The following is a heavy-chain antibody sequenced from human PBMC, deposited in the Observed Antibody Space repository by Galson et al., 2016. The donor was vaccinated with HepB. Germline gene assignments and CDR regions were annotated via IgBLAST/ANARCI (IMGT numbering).Heavy chain of an antibody. D-gene: IGHD6-13*01. J-gene: IGHJ4*02. CDR3: ARDPGYSSFDY. CDR1: GFTFSKSW. V-gene: IGHV3-7*01. CDR2: IKQDGSVR. Sequence: SLRLSCAASGFTFSKSWMTWIRQTPGKGLEFVANIKQDGSVRNYVDSVKGRFTISRDNAKNSLYLQMSSLRVEDTAVYYCARDPGYSSFDYWGQGILVTVSS.